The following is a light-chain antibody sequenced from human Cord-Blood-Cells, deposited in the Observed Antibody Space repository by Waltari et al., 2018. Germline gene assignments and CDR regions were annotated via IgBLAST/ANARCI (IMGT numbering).Light chain of an antibody. Sequence: QSVLTQPPSASGTPGQRVTISCSRSSSNIGSNYVYWYQQLPGTAPKLPIYRNNQRPSGVPDRFSGSKSGTSASLAISGLRSEDEADYYCAAWDDSLSGWVFGGGTKLTVL. J-gene: IGLJ3*02. CDR3: AAWDDSLSGWV. CDR1: SSNIGSNY. CDR2: RNN. V-gene: IGLV1-47*01.